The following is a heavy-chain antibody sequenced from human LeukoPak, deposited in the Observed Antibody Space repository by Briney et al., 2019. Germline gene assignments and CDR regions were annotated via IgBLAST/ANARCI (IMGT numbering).Heavy chain of an antibody. Sequence: GGSLRLSCAASGFSFVRYWMSCVRQAPGKGLEWVAHIKEDGNGQYYVDSVKGRFTISRDNAKNSLYLQMNSLRAEDTAVYYCARERAYSSSWGYFDYWGQGTLVTVSS. J-gene: IGHJ4*02. D-gene: IGHD6-13*01. CDR2: IKEDGNGQ. V-gene: IGHV3-7*01. CDR1: GFSFVRYW. CDR3: ARERAYSSSWGYFDY.